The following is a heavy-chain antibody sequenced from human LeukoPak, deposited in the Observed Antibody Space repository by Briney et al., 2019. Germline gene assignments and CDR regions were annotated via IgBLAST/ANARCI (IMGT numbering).Heavy chain of an antibody. CDR3: ARVPPWYYGMDV. CDR2: IDPNSGGT. CDR1: GYTFTSYG. Sequence: ASVKVSCKASGYTFTSYGISWVRQAPGQGLEWMGWIDPNSGGTNYAQKFQGRVTMTRDTSISTAYMELSRLRSDDTAVYYCARVPPWYYGMDVWGQGTTVTVSS. V-gene: IGHV1-2*02. J-gene: IGHJ6*02.